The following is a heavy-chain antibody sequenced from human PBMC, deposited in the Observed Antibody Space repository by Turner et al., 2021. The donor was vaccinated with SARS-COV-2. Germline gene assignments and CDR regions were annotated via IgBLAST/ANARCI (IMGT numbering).Heavy chain of an antibody. CDR2: IIPIFGTA. V-gene: IGHV1-69*01. Sequence: QVQLVQSGAEVKKPGSSVKVSCKASGGPFSSYAISWVRQAPGQGLEWMGGIIPIFGTANYAKKFQGRVTITADESTSTAYMELSSLRSEDTAVYYCARARGVDYYDSSGQRFDPWGQGTLVTVSS. CDR1: GGPFSSYA. D-gene: IGHD3-22*01. CDR3: ARARGVDYYDSSGQRFDP. J-gene: IGHJ5*02.